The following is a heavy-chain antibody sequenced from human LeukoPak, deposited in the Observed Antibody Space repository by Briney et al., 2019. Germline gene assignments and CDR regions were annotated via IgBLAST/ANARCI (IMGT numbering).Heavy chain of an antibody. CDR1: GGSVSSGSYY. J-gene: IGHJ4*02. Sequence: SETLSLTCTVSGGSVSSGSYYWSWIRQPPGKGLECIGYIYYSGSTNYNPSLKSRVTISVDTSKNQFSLKLSSVTAADTAVYYCARSKGYYDILTGYSFDYWGQGTLVTVSS. V-gene: IGHV4-61*01. D-gene: IGHD3-9*01. CDR2: IYYSGST. CDR3: ARSKGYYDILTGYSFDY.